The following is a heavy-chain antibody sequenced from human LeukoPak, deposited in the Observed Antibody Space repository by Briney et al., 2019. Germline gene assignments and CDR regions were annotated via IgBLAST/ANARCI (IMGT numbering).Heavy chain of an antibody. Sequence: ASVKVSCKASGYTFTGYYMHWVRQAPGQGLEWMGWINPNSGGTNYAQKFQGRVTMTRDTSISTAYMELSRLRSDDTAVYYCASVSRYSGSYYGDKFDYWGQGTLVTVSS. CDR2: INPNSGGT. J-gene: IGHJ4*02. D-gene: IGHD1-26*01. CDR1: GYTFTGYY. CDR3: ASVSRYSGSYYGDKFDY. V-gene: IGHV1-2*02.